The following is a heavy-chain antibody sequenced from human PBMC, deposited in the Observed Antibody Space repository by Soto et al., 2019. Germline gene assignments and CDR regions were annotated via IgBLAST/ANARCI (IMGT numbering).Heavy chain of an antibody. CDR3: ARAGGEGSSWYKGGNYYYGMDV. CDR2: INPNSGGT. Sequence: ASVKVSCKASGYTFTGYYMHWVRQAPGQGLEWMGWINPNSGGTNYAQKFQGWVTMTRDTSISTAYMELSRLRSDDTAVCYCARAGGEGSSWYKGGNYYYGMDVWGQGTTVTVSS. D-gene: IGHD6-13*01. CDR1: GYTFTGYY. J-gene: IGHJ6*02. V-gene: IGHV1-2*04.